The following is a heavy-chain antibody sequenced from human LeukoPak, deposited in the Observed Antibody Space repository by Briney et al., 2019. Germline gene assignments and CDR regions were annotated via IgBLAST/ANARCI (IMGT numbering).Heavy chain of an antibody. CDR3: ASPPDQDGEHLQH. D-gene: IGHD1-14*01. V-gene: IGHV1-2*02. Sequence: ASVKVSCKASGYTFTGYYMHWVRQAPGQGLEWMGWINPDSGAADYAQNFQGRVTMTRDTSISTAYMELSRLRADDTAVYYCASPPDQDGEHLQHWGQGTLVTVSS. CDR1: GYTFTGYY. CDR2: INPDSGAA. J-gene: IGHJ1*01.